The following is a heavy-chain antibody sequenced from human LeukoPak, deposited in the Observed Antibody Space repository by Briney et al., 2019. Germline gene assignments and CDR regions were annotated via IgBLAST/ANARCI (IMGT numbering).Heavy chain of an antibody. V-gene: IGHV1-8*01. CDR3: ARSVTTVTTYFDY. Sequence: ASVKVSCKASGYTFTSYDINWVRQATGQGLEWMGWMNPNSGNTGYAQKFQGRVTMTRNTSISTAYMELRSLSSEDTAVYYCARSVTTVTTYFDYWGQGTLVTVSS. CDR1: GYTFTSYD. CDR2: MNPNSGNT. J-gene: IGHJ4*02. D-gene: IGHD4-17*01.